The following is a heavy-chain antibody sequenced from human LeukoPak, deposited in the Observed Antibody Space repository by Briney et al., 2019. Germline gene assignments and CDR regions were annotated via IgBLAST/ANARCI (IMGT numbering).Heavy chain of an antibody. D-gene: IGHD6-19*01. CDR1: GYSFTGYY. CDR2: IDPTSGGT. J-gene: IGHJ4*02. Sequence: ASVKVSCKTSGYSFTGYYINWVRQAPGQGLGWMGRIDPTSGGTDYAQKFHGRLTMTRDTSIVTAYMELTRLRSDDTAFYYCARGPQWLVQNQPGADHWGQGTLVTVSS. V-gene: IGHV1-2*06. CDR3: ARGPQWLVQNQPGADH.